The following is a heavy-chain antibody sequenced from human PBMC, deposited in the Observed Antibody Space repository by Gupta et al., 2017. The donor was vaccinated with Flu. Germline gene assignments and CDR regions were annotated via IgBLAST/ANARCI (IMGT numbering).Heavy chain of an antibody. CDR3: ARRDVYDISGYSPLFEY. CDR2: ITGSSGRT. Sequence: MASGGGLDEYGGYLSLASAASGFIYRGYAMNWVRQAPGKGFEWVSGITGSSGRTFYADSVKGRFTISRDNSKNTLYLQMSSLRVEDTAVYYCARRDVYDISGYSPLFEYWGQGALVTVSA. J-gene: IGHJ4*02. D-gene: IGHD3-9*01. CDR1: GFIYRGYA. V-gene: IGHV3-23*01.